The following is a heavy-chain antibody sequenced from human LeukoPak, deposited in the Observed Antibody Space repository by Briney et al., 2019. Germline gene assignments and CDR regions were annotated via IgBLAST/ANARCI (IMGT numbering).Heavy chain of an antibody. CDR3: ARVSIAVAPRLRTHPPGRYYYYYYMDV. V-gene: IGHV4-61*02. J-gene: IGHJ6*03. CDR2: IYTSGST. D-gene: IGHD6-19*01. CDR1: GGSISSGSYY. Sequence: SETLSLTCTVSGGSISSGSYYWGWLRQPAGRGLEWFGRIYTSGSTNYNPSLKSRVTISVDTSTNQFSLKLSSVPAADTAVYYCARVSIAVAPRLRTHPPGRYYYYYYMDVWGKGTTVTIS.